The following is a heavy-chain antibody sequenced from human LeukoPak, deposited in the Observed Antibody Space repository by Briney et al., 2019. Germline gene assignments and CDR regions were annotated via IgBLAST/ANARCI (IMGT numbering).Heavy chain of an antibody. CDR2: ISINGVNT. J-gene: IGHJ4*02. CDR3: ARDLDGSYNFDY. Sequence: PGGSLRPSCAPPGFPFTSHAMHWVGQAPGRGPEYVSTISINGVNTYYADSVKGRFTISRDNSKDTLFLQMGSLRIEDTAVYYCARDLDGSYNFDYWGPGTLVTVSS. D-gene: IGHD1-26*01. CDR1: GFPFTSHA. V-gene: IGHV3-64*02.